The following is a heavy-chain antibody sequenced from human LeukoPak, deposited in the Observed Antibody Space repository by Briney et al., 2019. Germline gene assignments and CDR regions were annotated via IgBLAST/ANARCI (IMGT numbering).Heavy chain of an antibody. CDR2: ISSSGSTI. CDR1: GFTFSSYE. D-gene: IGHD2-2*01. Sequence: QPGGSLRLSCAASGFTFSSYEMNWVRQAPGKGLEWVSYISSSGSTIYYADSVKGRFTISRDNAKNSLYLQMNSLRAEDTAVYYCARGLQYGLLPDYWGQGTLVTVSS. CDR3: ARGLQYGLLPDY. J-gene: IGHJ4*02. V-gene: IGHV3-48*03.